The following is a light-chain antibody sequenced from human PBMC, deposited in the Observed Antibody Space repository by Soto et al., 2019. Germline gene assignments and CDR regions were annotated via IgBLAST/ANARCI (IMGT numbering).Light chain of an antibody. Sequence: PMKQSPSRGSLCVRDVANIICRASQSIGRWLAWYQQKPGKAPKLLIYAASSLQSGVPSRFTGSGSGTDFTLTVYEVQPEEFATYYCQQCYCTTATFGEGTRLDIK. V-gene: IGKV1-39*01. CDR3: QQCYCTTAT. J-gene: IGKJ5*01. CDR1: QSIGRW. CDR2: AAS.